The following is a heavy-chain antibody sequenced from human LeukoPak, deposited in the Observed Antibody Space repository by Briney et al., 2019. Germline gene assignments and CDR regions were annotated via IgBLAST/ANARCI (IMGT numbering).Heavy chain of an antibody. J-gene: IGHJ4*02. CDR3: AKMFGAAVGTGVSDY. Sequence: GGSLRLSCAASGFTFTNYGMSWVRQAPGKGLEWVSAVSGSGGCTYYADSVKGHFTISRDNSKNTLYLQMNSLRAEDTAIYFCAKMFGAAVGTGVSDYWGQGTLVTVSS. CDR2: VSGSGGCT. V-gene: IGHV3-23*01. CDR1: GFTFTNYG. D-gene: IGHD6-13*01.